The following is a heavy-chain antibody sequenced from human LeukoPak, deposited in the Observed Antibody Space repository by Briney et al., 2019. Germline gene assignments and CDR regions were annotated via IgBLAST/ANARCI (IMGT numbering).Heavy chain of an antibody. CDR2: IYSGGTI. Sequence: AGGSLRLSCAASGFTVSRYYMTWVRQAPGKGLEWVSIIYSGGTIHYADSVKGRFTISRDNSKNTLYLQMNSLRAEDTAVYYCARGDSSSYDAFDIWGQGTMVTVSS. CDR3: ARGDSSSYDAFDI. D-gene: IGHD6-6*01. V-gene: IGHV3-53*01. CDR1: GFTVSRYY. J-gene: IGHJ3*02.